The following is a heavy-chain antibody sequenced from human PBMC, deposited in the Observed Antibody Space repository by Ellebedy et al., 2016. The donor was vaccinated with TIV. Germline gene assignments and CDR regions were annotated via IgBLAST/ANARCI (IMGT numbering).Heavy chain of an antibody. J-gene: IGHJ6*03. CDR2: ISGSGGST. CDR1: GFTFSSYA. CDR3: AKVSYYDFWSGIKDGHYMDV. D-gene: IGHD3-3*01. V-gene: IGHV3-23*01. Sequence: GESLKISXAASGFTFSSYAMSWVRQAPGKGLEWVSAISGSGGSTYYADSVKGRFTISRDNSKNTLYLQMNSLRAEDTAVYYCAKVSYYDFWSGIKDGHYMDVWGKGTTVTVSS.